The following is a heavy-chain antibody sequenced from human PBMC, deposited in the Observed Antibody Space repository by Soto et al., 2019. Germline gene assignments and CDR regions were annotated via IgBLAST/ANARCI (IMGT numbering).Heavy chain of an antibody. D-gene: IGHD1-1*01. CDR1: GYRFTNFW. V-gene: IGHV5-51*01. CDR3: ARPLYNWDEYFDS. Sequence: EVQLVQSGAEVKKPGESLKISCRGSGYRFTNFWIGWVRQIPGKGLEWMGVIYPGDSDTRYSPSFQGQVTISADKSINTAYLQWNSLKASDSAIYYCARPLYNWDEYFDSWGQGTLVSVSS. CDR2: IYPGDSDT. J-gene: IGHJ4*02.